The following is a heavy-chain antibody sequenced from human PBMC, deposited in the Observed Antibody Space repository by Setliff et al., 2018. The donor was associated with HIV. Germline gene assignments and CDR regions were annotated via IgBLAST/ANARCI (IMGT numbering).Heavy chain of an antibody. V-gene: IGHV4-4*07. CDR1: GGSISSYY. CDR3: ARDGFWSGYIDY. Sequence: PSETLSLTCTVSGGSISSYYWSWIRQPAGKGLEWIGRIYTSGCTNYNPSLKTRVTMSVDTSKDLFSLKLSSVTAADTAVYYCARDGFWSGYIDYWGQGTLVTVSS. D-gene: IGHD3-3*01. J-gene: IGHJ4*02. CDR2: IYTSGCT.